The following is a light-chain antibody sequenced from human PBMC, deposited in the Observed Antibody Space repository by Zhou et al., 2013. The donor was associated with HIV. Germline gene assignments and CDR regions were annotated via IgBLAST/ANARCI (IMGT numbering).Light chain of an antibody. CDR1: QGIGSY. J-gene: IGKJ3*01. V-gene: IGKV1-9*01. Sequence: DIQLTQSPSFLSASIGDRVTITCRASQGIGSYLAWYQQKPGKAPKLLIYAASTLQSGVPSRFSVSGSGTEFTLTISSLQPEDFATYYCQQVNNYLPFTFGPGTKVDIK. CDR3: QQVNNYLPFT. CDR2: AAS.